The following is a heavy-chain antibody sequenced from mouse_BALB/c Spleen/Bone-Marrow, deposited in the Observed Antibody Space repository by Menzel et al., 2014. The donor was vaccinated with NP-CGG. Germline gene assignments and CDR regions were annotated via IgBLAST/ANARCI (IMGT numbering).Heavy chain of an antibody. D-gene: IGHD2-3*01. CDR3: ARLGYYGGFAY. V-gene: IGHV4-1*02. J-gene: IGHJ3*01. Sequence: VQLQQSGGGLVQPGSSLKLSCAASGFDFSGFWMGWVRQAPGKGLEWIGEINPDSSTINYTPSLKDRFIISRDNAKNTLYLQMSKVRSEDTALYYCARLGYYGGFAYWGQGTLVAVSA. CDR1: GFDFSGFW. CDR2: INPDSSTI.